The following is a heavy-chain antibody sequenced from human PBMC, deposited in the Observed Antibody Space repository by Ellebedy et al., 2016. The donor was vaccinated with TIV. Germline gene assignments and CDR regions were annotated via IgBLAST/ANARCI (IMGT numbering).Heavy chain of an antibody. CDR3: ARGASESDY. CDR1: GFTFSVHY. CDR2: ISSDGSRT. Sequence: GESLKISCATSGFTFSVHYMTWIRQAPGKGLEWVAYISSDGSRTGYRDSVEGRFTISRDDAKNSVFLQMNTLSAEDTAVYYCARGASESDYWGQGIVVTVSS. J-gene: IGHJ4*02. V-gene: IGHV3-11*05. D-gene: IGHD1-14*01.